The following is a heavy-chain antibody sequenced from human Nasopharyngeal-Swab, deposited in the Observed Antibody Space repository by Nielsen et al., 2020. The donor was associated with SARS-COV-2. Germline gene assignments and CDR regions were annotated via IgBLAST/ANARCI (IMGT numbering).Heavy chain of an antibody. CDR3: ASYDFWSGSTYYYYYGMDV. D-gene: IGHD3-3*01. V-gene: IGHV3-23*01. J-gene: IGHJ6*02. CDR2: ISGSGGST. Sequence: GESLKISCAASGFTFSSYAMSWVRQAPGKGLEWVSAISGSGGSTYYADSVKGRFTISRDNSKNSLYLQMNSLRAEDTAVYYCASYDFWSGSTYYYYYGMDVWGQWTTVTVSS. CDR1: GFTFSSYA.